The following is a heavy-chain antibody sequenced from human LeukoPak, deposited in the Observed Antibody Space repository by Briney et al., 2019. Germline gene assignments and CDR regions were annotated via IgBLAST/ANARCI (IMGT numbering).Heavy chain of an antibody. V-gene: IGHV4-38-2*02. J-gene: IGHJ4*02. CDR2: IYHSGST. CDR3: ARVRAVAGTPPDY. CDR1: GYSISSNYH. D-gene: IGHD6-19*01. Sequence: SETLSLTCTVSGYSISSNYHWCCIRQPAGEGLGGIAIIYHSGSTYYDPSLKGRVTISIDTSKNQFSLKMRSVTAADTAVYYCARVRAVAGTPPDYWGQGTLLTVPP.